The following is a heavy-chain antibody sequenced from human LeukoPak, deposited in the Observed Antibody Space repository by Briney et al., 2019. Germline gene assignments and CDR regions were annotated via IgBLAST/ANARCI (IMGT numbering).Heavy chain of an antibody. D-gene: IGHD3-22*01. CDR3: ARDRRYYDSSGYYRVSFDI. Sequence: ASVKVSCKASGYTFTGYYMHWVRQAPGQGLEWMGWINPNSGGTNYAQKFQGRVTMTRDTSISTAYMELSRLRSDDTAVYYCARDRRYYDSSGYYRVSFDIWGQGTMVTVSS. V-gene: IGHV1-2*02. J-gene: IGHJ3*02. CDR1: GYTFTGYY. CDR2: INPNSGGT.